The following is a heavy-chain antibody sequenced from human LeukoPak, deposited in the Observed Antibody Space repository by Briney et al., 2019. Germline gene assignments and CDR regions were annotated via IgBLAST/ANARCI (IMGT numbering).Heavy chain of an antibody. V-gene: IGHV3-30*02. D-gene: IGHD2-21*02. Sequence: GGSLRLSCAASGFTFSSYGMHWVRQAPGKGLEWVAFIRYDGSNKYYADSVKGRFTISRDNSKNTLYLQMNSLRAEDTAVYYCANRPKNVVVTAIYYFDYWGQGTLVTVSS. CDR2: IRYDGSNK. CDR3: ANRPKNVVVTAIYYFDY. J-gene: IGHJ4*02. CDR1: GFTFSSYG.